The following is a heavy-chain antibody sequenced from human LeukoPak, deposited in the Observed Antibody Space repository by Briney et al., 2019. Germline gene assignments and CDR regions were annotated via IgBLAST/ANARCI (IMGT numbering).Heavy chain of an antibody. J-gene: IGHJ4*02. CDR2: IKEAGSEK. CDR1: GLTFSNYW. V-gene: IGHV3-7*04. CDR3: ARGGGMRSWYDFDY. D-gene: IGHD6-13*01. Sequence: GGSLRLSCAASGLTFSNYWMSWVRQAPGKGLEFMANIKEAGSEKYYVDSVKGRFTISRDNDKNSVHLQMNSLRAEDTAVYYCARGGGMRSWYDFDYWGQGTLVTVSS.